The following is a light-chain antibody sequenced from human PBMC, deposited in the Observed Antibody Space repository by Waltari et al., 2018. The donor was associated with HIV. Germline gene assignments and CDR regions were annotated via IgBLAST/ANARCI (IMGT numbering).Light chain of an antibody. CDR3: QVWDSSRGLSFV. V-gene: IGLV3-21*02. Sequence: SYVLIQPPSVSVAPGQTATITCGGNNIESKSVHWYQQKPGQAPVLVVSDVHDRPSGIPGRVSGSNSGNTATLTISRVEAGDEADYYCQVWDSSRGLSFVFGSGTKVTVL. CDR2: DVH. CDR1: NIESKS. J-gene: IGLJ1*01.